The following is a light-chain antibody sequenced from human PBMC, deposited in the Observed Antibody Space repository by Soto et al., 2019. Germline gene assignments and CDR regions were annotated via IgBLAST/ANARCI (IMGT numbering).Light chain of an antibody. V-gene: IGKV1-9*01. Sequence: DIQLIQSPSFLSASVGDRVTITCRASQGINNYLAWYQQKPGKAPKLLIYAASTLQSGVPSRFSGSGSGTEFTLTISSLQPEDFATYYCQHLINYPITFGQGTRLEIK. J-gene: IGKJ5*01. CDR2: AAS. CDR3: QHLINYPIT. CDR1: QGINNY.